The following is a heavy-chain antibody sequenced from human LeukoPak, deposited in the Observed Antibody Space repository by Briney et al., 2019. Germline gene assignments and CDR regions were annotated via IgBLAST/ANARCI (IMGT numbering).Heavy chain of an antibody. CDR1: GFTFISAW. Sequence: GGSLRLSCAASGFTFISAWMKWVRQAPGKGLEWVGRIKSKYSGETANYAAPVKGRFTISRDDSKNVLYLQMNSLRVEDTAVYYCATGYADTWHDGYWGQGTLVTVSS. CDR2: IKSKYSGETA. J-gene: IGHJ4*02. CDR3: ATGYADTWHDGY. V-gene: IGHV3-15*07. D-gene: IGHD1-1*01.